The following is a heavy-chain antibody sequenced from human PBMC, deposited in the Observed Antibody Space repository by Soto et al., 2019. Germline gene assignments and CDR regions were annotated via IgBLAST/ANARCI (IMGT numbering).Heavy chain of an antibody. CDR1: GFTFDNCG. CDR2: ISWDSSTI. V-gene: IGHV3-9*01. D-gene: IGHD2-15*01. Sequence: EVQLVESGGGLVQPGRSLTLSCAASGFTFDNCGMHWVRQAPGKGLEWVAGISWDSSTIGYADSVKGRFIISRDDAKNSLYLKMDSLRGDDTAVYYCVQGCYLTIATPLDHWGQGTQVIVSS. J-gene: IGHJ4*02. CDR3: VQGCYLTIATPLDH.